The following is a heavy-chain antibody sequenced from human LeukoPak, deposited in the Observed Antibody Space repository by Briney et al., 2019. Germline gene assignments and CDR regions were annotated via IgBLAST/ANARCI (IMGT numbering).Heavy chain of an antibody. CDR2: IWSDGTNQ. J-gene: IGHJ4*02. Sequence: GGSLTLSCVASQFTFSHYGMHWVRQAPGRGLEWVAVIWSDGTNQYYADSVKGRFTISRDDSQNTVYQQMNSLRVEDTAVYFCAKDAQRGFDYSNSLEYWGQGTLVTVSS. CDR3: AKDAQRGFDYSNSLEY. V-gene: IGHV3-33*06. CDR1: QFTFSHYG. D-gene: IGHD4-11*01.